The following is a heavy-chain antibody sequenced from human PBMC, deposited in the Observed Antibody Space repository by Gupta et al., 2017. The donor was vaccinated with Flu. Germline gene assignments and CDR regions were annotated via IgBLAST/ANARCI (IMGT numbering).Heavy chain of an antibody. J-gene: IGHJ5*02. CDR2: INPNSGGT. CDR1: TFTGYY. CDR3: ARLGRMANWFDP. V-gene: IGHV1-2*02. Sequence: TFTGYYMHWVRQAPGQGLEWMGWINPNSGGTNYAQKFQGRVTMTRDTSISTAYMELSRLRSDDTAVYYCARLGRMANWFDPWGQGTLVTVSS.